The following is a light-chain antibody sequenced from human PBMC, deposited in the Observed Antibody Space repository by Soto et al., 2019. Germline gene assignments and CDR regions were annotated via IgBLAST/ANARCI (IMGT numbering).Light chain of an antibody. CDR1: QSVSSY. Sequence: EIVLTQSPATLSLSPGERATLSCRASQSVSSYLARYQQKPGQAPRLLIYDASNRATGIPARFSGSGSGTDFTLTISSLQSEDFAVYYCQQYNNWPPITFGQGTRLEIK. V-gene: IGKV3-11*01. CDR2: DAS. CDR3: QQYNNWPPIT. J-gene: IGKJ5*01.